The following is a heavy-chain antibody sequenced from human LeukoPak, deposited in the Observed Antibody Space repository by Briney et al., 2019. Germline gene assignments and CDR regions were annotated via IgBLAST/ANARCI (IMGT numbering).Heavy chain of an antibody. D-gene: IGHD2-15*01. CDR2: IYYSGST. CDR3: ARYCSGGSCYRNAFDI. CDR1: GGSISSYY. Sequence: SETLSLTCTVSGGSISSYYWSWLRQPPGKGLEWIGYIYYSGSTNYNPSLKSRVTISVDTSKNQFSLKLSSVTAADTAVYYCARYCSGGSCYRNAFDIWGQGTMVTVSS. V-gene: IGHV4-59*01. J-gene: IGHJ3*02.